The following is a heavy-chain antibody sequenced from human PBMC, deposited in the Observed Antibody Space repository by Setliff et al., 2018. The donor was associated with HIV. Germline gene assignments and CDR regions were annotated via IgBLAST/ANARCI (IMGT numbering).Heavy chain of an antibody. CDR1: GFSFSNYA. CDR2: INWNGGST. CDR3: VRDKWLVPDTFDI. J-gene: IGHJ3*02. Sequence: SLRLSCAVAGFSFSNYAMTWVRQAPGKGLEWVSGINWNGGSTGYVDSVKGRFTISRDNAKNSLYLQMNSLRAEDMALYYCVRDKWLVPDTFDIWGQGTMVTVSS. D-gene: IGHD6-19*01. V-gene: IGHV3-20*04.